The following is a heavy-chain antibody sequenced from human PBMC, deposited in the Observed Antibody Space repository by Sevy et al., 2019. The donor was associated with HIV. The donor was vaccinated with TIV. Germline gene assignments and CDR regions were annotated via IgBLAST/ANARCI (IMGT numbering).Heavy chain of an antibody. CDR1: GVSVTSDTYY. CDR2: VYHIGST. J-gene: IGHJ4*02. CDR3: AREPYFFDKSGYFWDY. Sequence: SETLSLTCAVSGVSVTSDTYYWSWIRQPPGKGLEWIGYVYHIGSTNYSPSFKSRVTISIDTSKNQFSLRLFSVAAADTAMYYCAREPYFFDKSGYFWDYWGQGILVTVSS. V-gene: IGHV4-61*01. D-gene: IGHD3-22*01.